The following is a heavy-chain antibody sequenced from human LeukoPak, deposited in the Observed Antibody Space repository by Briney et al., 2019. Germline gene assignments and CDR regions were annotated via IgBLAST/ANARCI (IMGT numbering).Heavy chain of an antibody. CDR1: GFIFNNYW. D-gene: IGHD6-13*01. Sequence: GGSLRLSCAASGFIFNNYWMHWVRQAPGKGLVWVSRINSDGSSRDYADSVKGRFTISRDNAKNTLYLQMNSLRAEDTAVYYCASASSHRIAAGGDYWGQGTLVTVSS. CDR2: INSDGSSR. J-gene: IGHJ4*02. V-gene: IGHV3-74*01. CDR3: ASASSHRIAAGGDY.